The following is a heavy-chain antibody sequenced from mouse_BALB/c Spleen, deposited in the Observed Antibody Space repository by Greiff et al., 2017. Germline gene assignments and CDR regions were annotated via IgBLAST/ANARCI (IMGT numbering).Heavy chain of an antibody. CDR1: GFNIKDYY. V-gene: IGHV14-1*02. CDR2: IDPENGNT. D-gene: IGHD1-1*01. CDR3: ASLYGSSYLYYFDY. Sequence: VQLQQSGAELVRPGALVKLSCKASGFNIKDYYMHWVKQRPEQGLEWIGWIDPENGNTIYDPKFQGKASITADTSSNTAYLQLSSLTSEDTAVYYCASLYGSSYLYYFDYWGQGTTLTVSS. J-gene: IGHJ2*01.